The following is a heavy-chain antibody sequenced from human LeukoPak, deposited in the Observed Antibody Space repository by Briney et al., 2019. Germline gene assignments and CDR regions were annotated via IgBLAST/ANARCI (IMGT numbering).Heavy chain of an antibody. CDR2: IYHSGST. V-gene: IGHV4-30-2*01. CDR1: GGSISSGGYS. CDR3: ARFNWNYGGMDV. D-gene: IGHD1-20*01. Sequence: SETLSLTCAVSGGSISSGGYSWSWIRQPPGKGLEWIGYIYHSGSTYYNPPLKSRVTISVDRSKNQFSLKLSSVTAADTAVYYCARFNWNYGGMDVWGQGTTVTVSS. J-gene: IGHJ6*02.